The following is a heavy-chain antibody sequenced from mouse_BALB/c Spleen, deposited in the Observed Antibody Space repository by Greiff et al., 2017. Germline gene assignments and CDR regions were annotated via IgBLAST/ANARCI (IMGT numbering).Heavy chain of an antibody. CDR1: GYTFTSYV. V-gene: IGHV1-14*01. CDR2: INPYNDGT. Sequence: VHVKQSGPELVKPGASVKMSCKASGYTFTSYVMHWVKQKPGQGLEWIGYINPYNDGTKYNEKFKGKATLTSDKSSSTAYMELSSLTSEDSAVYYCARELQDYFDYWGQGTTLTVSS. CDR3: ARELQDYFDY. D-gene: IGHD1-1*01. J-gene: IGHJ2*01.